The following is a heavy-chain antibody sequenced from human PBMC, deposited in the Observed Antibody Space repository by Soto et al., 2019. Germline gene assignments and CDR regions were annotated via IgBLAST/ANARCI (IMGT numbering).Heavy chain of an antibody. CDR1: GFTLSGYA. CDR2: ISSNGVGT. V-gene: IGHV3-64*01. Sequence: EVQLAASGGGLAQPGGSLRLSCAASGFTLSGYAMDWVRQAPGKGLEYVSGISSNGVGTYYANSVQGRFTISRVNSKNTVYLEIGSLRPEDMAVYYCARRARPDFYYMDVWGKGTTVTVSS. D-gene: IGHD6-6*01. J-gene: IGHJ6*03. CDR3: ARRARPDFYYMDV.